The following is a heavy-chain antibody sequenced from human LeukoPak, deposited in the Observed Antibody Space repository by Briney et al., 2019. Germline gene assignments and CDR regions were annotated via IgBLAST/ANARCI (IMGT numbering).Heavy chain of an antibody. CDR1: GFTFDDYA. CDR2: ISWNSDSI. CDR3: ARSQYSSGWYEGPFDP. V-gene: IGHV3-9*01. J-gene: IGHJ5*02. Sequence: PGRSLRLSCAASGFTFDDYAMHWVRQAPGKGLEWVSGISWNSDSIIYADSVKGRFTISRDNAKNSLYLQMNSLRAEDTAVYYCARSQYSSGWYEGPFDPWGLGTLVTVSS. D-gene: IGHD6-19*01.